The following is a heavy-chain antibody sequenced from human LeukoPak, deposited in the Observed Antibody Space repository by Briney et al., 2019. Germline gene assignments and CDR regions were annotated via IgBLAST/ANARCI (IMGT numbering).Heavy chain of an antibody. CDR1: GFTFNTYG. D-gene: IGHD5-24*01. Sequence: GGSLRLSCEASGFTFNTYGMHWVRQAPGKGLEWVAFIQFDGNNEYYADSVKGRFTISRDNSKNTLFLQMNSLRADDTAVYSCARDDRWLQFNNWGQGTLVTVSS. CDR3: ARDDRWLQFNN. CDR2: IQFDGNNE. V-gene: IGHV3-30*02. J-gene: IGHJ4*02.